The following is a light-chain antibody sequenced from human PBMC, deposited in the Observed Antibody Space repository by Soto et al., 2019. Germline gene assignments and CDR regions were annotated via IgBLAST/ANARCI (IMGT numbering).Light chain of an antibody. CDR1: QSVSSN. Sequence: EIVMTQSPATLSVSPGERATLSRRASQSVSSNLAWYQQKPGQAPRLLIYGASTRATGIPARFSGSGSGTEFTLTISSLQSEDFAVYYCQQYNNWPLMYTFGQGTKLEIK. J-gene: IGKJ2*01. CDR2: GAS. CDR3: QQYNNWPLMYT. V-gene: IGKV3-15*01.